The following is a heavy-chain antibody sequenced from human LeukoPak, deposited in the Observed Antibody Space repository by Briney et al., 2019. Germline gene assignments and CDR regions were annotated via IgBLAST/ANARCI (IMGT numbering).Heavy chain of an antibody. CDR1: GFTFSSYA. J-gene: IGHJ4*02. Sequence: GGSLRLSCAASGFTFSSYAMHWVRQAPGKGLEWVAVISYDGSNKYYADSVKGRFTISRDNSKNTLYLQMNSLRAEDTAVYYCAREVGRGVTINRYFDYWGQGTLVTVSS. D-gene: IGHD3-10*01. CDR3: AREVGRGVTINRYFDY. V-gene: IGHV3-30*04. CDR2: ISYDGSNK.